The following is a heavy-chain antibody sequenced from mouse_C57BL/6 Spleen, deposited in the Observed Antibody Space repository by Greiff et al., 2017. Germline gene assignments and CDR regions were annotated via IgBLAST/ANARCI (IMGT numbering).Heavy chain of an antibody. V-gene: IGHV3-6*01. J-gene: IGHJ3*01. CDR2: ISYDGSN. CDR1: GYSITSGYY. D-gene: IGHD2-5*01. CDR3: ARADYSNPFAY. Sequence: EVKVEESGPGLVKPSQSLSLTCSVTGYSITSGYYWNWIRQFPGNKLEWMGYISYDGSNNYNPSLKNRISITRDTSKNQFFLKLNSVTTEDTATYYCARADYSNPFAYWGQGTLVTVSA.